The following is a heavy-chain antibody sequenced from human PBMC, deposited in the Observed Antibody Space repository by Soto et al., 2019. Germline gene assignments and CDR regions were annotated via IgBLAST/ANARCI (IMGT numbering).Heavy chain of an antibody. D-gene: IGHD2-8*01. V-gene: IGHV4-34*01. CDR1: GGSFSGYY. CDR3: ARGTLGYCTNGVCYFYYYYGMDV. CDR2: INHSGST. Sequence: PSETLSLTCAVYGGSFSGYYWSWIRQPPGKGLEWIGEINHSGSTNYNPSLKSRVTISVDTSKNQFPLKLSSVTAADTAVYYCARGTLGYCTNGVCYFYYYYGMDVWGQGTTVTVSS. J-gene: IGHJ6*01.